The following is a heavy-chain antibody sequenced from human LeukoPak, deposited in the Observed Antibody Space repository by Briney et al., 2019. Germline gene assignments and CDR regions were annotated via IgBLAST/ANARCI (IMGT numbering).Heavy chain of an antibody. CDR3: ARSLPYYYGSGELDP. D-gene: IGHD3-10*01. J-gene: IGHJ5*02. V-gene: IGHV4-59*12. CDR1: GDFITAYY. Sequence: SETLSLTCTVSGDFITAYYWSWLRQPPGKGLEWIGYVYYSGSTDYNPSLRSRVTISVDTSKNQFSLKLSSVTAADTAVYYCARSLPYYYGSGELDPWGQGTLVTVSS. CDR2: VYYSGST.